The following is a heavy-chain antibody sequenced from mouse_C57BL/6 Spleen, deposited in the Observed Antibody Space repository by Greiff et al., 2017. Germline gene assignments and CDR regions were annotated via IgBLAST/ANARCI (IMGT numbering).Heavy chain of an antibody. D-gene: IGHD3-2*02. Sequence: VQLQQSGPELVKPGASVQISCKASGYSFTGYYMNWVKQSPEKSLEWIGEINPSTGGTTYNQKFKAKATLTVDKSSSTAYMQLKSLTSEDSAVYYCAREGLEQLRPFFADWGQGDLGTVSA. CDR3: AREGLEQLRPFFAD. CDR1: GYSFTGYY. J-gene: IGHJ3*01. V-gene: IGHV1-42*01. CDR2: INPSTGGT.